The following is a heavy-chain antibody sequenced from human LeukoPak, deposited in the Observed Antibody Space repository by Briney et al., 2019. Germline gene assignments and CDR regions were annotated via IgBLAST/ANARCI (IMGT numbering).Heavy chain of an antibody. CDR1: GGSISSGGYY. Sequence: SETLSLTCTVSGGSISSGGYYWSWIRQHPGKGLEWIGYIYYSGSTYYNPSLKSRVTISVDTSKNQFSLKLSSVTAADTAVYYCARVPHYDILTGSRFDPWGQGTLVTVSS. J-gene: IGHJ5*02. V-gene: IGHV4-31*03. D-gene: IGHD3-9*01. CDR2: IYYSGST. CDR3: ARVPHYDILTGSRFDP.